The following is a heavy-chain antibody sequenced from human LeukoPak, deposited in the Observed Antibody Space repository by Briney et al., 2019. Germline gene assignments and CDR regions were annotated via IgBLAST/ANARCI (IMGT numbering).Heavy chain of an antibody. CDR1: GGSFSGYY. CDR3: ARGLIRWRPFDS. J-gene: IGHJ5*01. Sequence: PSETLSLTCAVYGGSFSGYYWSWIRQPPGKGLEWIGEINHSGSTNYNPSLKSRVTISVDTSKNQFSLKLSSVTAADTAVYYCARGLIRWRPFDSWGQGTLVTVSS. CDR2: INHSGST. D-gene: IGHD4-23*01. V-gene: IGHV4-34*01.